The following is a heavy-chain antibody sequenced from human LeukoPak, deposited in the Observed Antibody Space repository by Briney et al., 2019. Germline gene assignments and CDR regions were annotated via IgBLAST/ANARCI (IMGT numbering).Heavy chain of an antibody. CDR2: ISSNGGST. D-gene: IGHD3-3*01. V-gene: IGHV3-64*01. J-gene: IGHJ4*02. Sequence: GGSLRLSCAASGFTFSSYAMHWVRQAPGKGLEYVSAISSNGGSTYYANSVKGRFTISRDNSKYTLYLQMGSLRAEDMAVYYCARPYYDFWSGSSMGYYFDYWGQGTLVTVSS. CDR3: ARPYYDFWSGSSMGYYFDY. CDR1: GFTFSSYA.